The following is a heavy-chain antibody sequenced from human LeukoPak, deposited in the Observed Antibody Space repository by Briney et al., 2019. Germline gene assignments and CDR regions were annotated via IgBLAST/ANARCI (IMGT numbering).Heavy chain of an antibody. V-gene: IGHV1-24*01. CDR2: FDPEDGET. CDR3: ATGGIVGALGAFDI. D-gene: IGHD1-26*01. J-gene: IGHJ3*02. CDR1: GYTLTELS. Sequence: GASVKVSCKVSGYTLTELSMHWVRQAPGKGLEWMGGFDPEDGETIYAQKFRGRVTMTEDTSTDTAYMELSSLRSEDTAVYYCATGGIVGALGAFDIWGQGTMVTVSS.